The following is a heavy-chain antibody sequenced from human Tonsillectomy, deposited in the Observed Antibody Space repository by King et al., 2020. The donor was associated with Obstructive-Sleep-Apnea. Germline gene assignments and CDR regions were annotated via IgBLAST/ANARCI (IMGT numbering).Heavy chain of an antibody. CDR3: ARIIMGSYEIDY. CDR2: IDWDDDK. J-gene: IGHJ4*02. D-gene: IGHD1-26*01. V-gene: IGHV2-70*01. CDR1: GFSLSTSGMC. Sequence: TLKESGPAQVKPTQTLTLTCAFSGFSLSTSGMCVSWIRQPPGKALEWLALIDWDDDKYYSTSLKTRLTISKDTSKNQVVLTMTNMDPVDTATYYCARIIMGSYEIDYWGQGTLVTVSS.